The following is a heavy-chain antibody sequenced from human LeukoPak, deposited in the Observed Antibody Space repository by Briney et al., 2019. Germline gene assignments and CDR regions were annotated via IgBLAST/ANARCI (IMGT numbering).Heavy chain of an antibody. Sequence: SETLSLTCTVSGGSISSYCWSWIRQPPGKGLEWIGYIYYSGSTNYNPSLKSRVTISVDTSKNQFSLKLSSVTAADTAVYYCARGILGCSSTSCSNWFDPWGQGTLVTVSS. CDR1: GGSISSYC. CDR2: IYYSGST. V-gene: IGHV4-59*01. D-gene: IGHD2-2*01. J-gene: IGHJ5*02. CDR3: ARGILGCSSTSCSNWFDP.